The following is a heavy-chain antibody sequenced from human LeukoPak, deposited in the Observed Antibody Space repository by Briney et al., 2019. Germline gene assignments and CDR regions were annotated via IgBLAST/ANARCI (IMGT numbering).Heavy chain of an antibody. CDR1: GFTFSSYA. Sequence: PGGSLRLSCAVSGFTFSSYAMHWVRQAPGKGLEWVAVISYDGSNKYYADSVKGRFTISRDNSKNTLYLQMNSLRAEDTAVYYCARDRMATISFDYYYGMDVWGQGTTVTVSS. V-gene: IGHV3-30-3*01. D-gene: IGHD5-24*01. J-gene: IGHJ6*02. CDR2: ISYDGSNK. CDR3: ARDRMATISFDYYYGMDV.